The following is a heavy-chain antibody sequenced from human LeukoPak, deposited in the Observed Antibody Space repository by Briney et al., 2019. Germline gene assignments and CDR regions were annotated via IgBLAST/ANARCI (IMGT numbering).Heavy chain of an antibody. CDR1: GGSFSGYY. Sequence: PSETLSLTCAVYGGSFSGYYWSWIRQPPGKGLEWIGEINHSGSTNYNPSLKSRVTISVDTSKNQFSLKLSSVTAADTAVYYCALTEQKDAFVIWGQGTWSPSLQ. CDR3: ALTEQKDAFVI. D-gene: IGHD1/OR15-1a*01. V-gene: IGHV4-34*01. CDR2: INHSGST. J-gene: IGHJ3*02.